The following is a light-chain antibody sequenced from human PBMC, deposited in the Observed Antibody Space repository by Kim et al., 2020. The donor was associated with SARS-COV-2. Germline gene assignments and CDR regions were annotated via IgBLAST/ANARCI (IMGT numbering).Light chain of an antibody. Sequence: LSASVGDRVTITCRASQSISDWLAWYQQKPGKAPKLLIYKASTLESGVPSRFSGRGFGTEFTLTITSLQPDDFATYYCQQYSIYSTFGQGTKLEI. CDR3: QQYSIYST. J-gene: IGKJ2*01. V-gene: IGKV1-5*03. CDR1: QSISDW. CDR2: KAS.